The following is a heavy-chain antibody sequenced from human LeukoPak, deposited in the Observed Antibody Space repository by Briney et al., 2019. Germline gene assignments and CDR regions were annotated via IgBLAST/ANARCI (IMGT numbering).Heavy chain of an antibody. CDR1: GFTFSGYS. CDR3: ARDGYAPCFDY. Sequence: GGSLRLSCAASGFTFSGYSMNWVRQAPWQGLEWVSSISRSSDHIYYADSVKGRFTVSRDNAKNSLYLQMNSLRAEDTAVYYCARDGYAPCFDYWGQGTLVTVSS. CDR2: ISRSSDHI. D-gene: IGHD1-1*01. V-gene: IGHV3-21*01. J-gene: IGHJ4*02.